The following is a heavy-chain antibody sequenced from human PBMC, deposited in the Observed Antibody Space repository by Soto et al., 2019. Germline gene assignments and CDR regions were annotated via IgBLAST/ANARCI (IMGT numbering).Heavy chain of an antibody. V-gene: IGHV1-69*06. CDR2: IIPIFGTA. Sequence: QVQLVQSGAEVKKPGSSVKVSCKASGGTFSSYAISWVRQAPGQGLEWMGGIIPIFGTANYAQKFQGRVTITADKSTSTAYMELSSLGSEDPAVYYCARVARLYYDSSGYYPTWFDPWGQGTLVTVSS. J-gene: IGHJ5*02. CDR1: GGTFSSYA. CDR3: ARVARLYYDSSGYYPTWFDP. D-gene: IGHD3-22*01.